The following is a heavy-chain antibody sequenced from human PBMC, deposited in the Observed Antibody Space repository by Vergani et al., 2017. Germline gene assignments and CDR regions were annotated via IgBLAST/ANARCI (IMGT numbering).Heavy chain of an antibody. CDR2: INTDSGNP. V-gene: IGHV7-4-1*02. J-gene: IGHJ5*02. D-gene: IGHD3-9*01. CDR1: GYTFSTYG. Sequence: QVQLVQSGAEVKKPGASVKVSCKASGYTFSTYGISWVRQAPGQGLEWMGWINTDSGNPTYAQGFRGRFVFSLDTSLAAAYLQINRLQAADTALYYCVREPKPKNLPGYHRGNWFDAWGQGTLVTVSS. CDR3: VREPKPKNLPGYHRGNWFDA.